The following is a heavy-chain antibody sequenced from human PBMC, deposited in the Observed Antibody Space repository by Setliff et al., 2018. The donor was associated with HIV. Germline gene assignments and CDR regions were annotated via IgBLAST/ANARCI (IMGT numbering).Heavy chain of an antibody. CDR3: ASWGAGGNSGFDY. CDR1: GGSVNRTNFY. V-gene: IGHV4-39*07. D-gene: IGHD2-21*01. Sequence: KASETLSLTCTVSGGSVNRTNFYWAWIRQPPGKGLEWLGNVYYTGATYVHPSLNSRVTVSIDASKNQFSVKMRSVTAADTAVYYCASWGAGGNSGFDYWGRGTLVTVSS. CDR2: VYYTGAT. J-gene: IGHJ4*02.